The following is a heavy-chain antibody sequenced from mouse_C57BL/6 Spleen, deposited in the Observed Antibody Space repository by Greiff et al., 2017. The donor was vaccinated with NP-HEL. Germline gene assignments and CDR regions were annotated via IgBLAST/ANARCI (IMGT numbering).Heavy chain of an antibody. CDR2: ISYDGSN. Sequence: VQLQESGPGLVKPSQSLSLTCSVTGYSITSGYYWNWIRQFPGNKLEWMGYISYDGSNNYNPSLKNRISITRDTSKNQFFLKLNSVTTEDTATYYCAREPYSNEAMDYWGQGTSVTVSS. V-gene: IGHV3-6*01. D-gene: IGHD2-5*01. CDR1: GYSITSGYY. CDR3: AREPYSNEAMDY. J-gene: IGHJ4*01.